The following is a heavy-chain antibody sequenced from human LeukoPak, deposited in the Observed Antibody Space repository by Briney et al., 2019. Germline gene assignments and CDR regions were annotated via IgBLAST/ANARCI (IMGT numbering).Heavy chain of an antibody. D-gene: IGHD3-22*01. V-gene: IGHV3-11*04. Sequence: PGGSLRLSCAASGFTFSDYYMTWIRQAPGKGLEWASYISNSGSTIYYADSVKGRFTISRDNSKNSLYLQMNSLRAEDTAVYYCARGALHYDSSGYYSLADFDYWGQGTLVTVSS. CDR3: ARGALHYDSSGYYSLADFDY. J-gene: IGHJ4*02. CDR1: GFTFSDYY. CDR2: ISNSGSTI.